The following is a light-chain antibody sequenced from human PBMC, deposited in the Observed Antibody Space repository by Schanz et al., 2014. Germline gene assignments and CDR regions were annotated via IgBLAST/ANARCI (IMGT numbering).Light chain of an antibody. J-gene: IGKJ4*01. CDR2: DAS. Sequence: EIVMTQSPATLSVSPGERATLSCRASQSVGSDLAWYQQKPGQAPRLLIYDASTRATGVPARFSGSGSGTEFTLTISSLQSEDFAVYYCQQYNNWFSVSFGGGTKVEIK. CDR1: QSVGSD. V-gene: IGKV3-15*01. CDR3: QQYNNWFSVS.